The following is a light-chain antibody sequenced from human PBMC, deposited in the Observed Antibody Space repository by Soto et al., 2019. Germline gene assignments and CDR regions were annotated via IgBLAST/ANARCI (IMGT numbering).Light chain of an antibody. J-gene: IGLJ2*01. Sequence: QSALTQPPSESGTPGQRVTISCSGSRSNIGSNTVNWYQQLPGTAPKFLIYSNNQRPSWVPKRFSGSKSGTSASLAISGLQSEDEADYYCATWDDSLNGHVVFGGGTKLTVL. CDR3: ATWDDSLNGHVV. CDR2: SNN. CDR1: RSNIGSNT. V-gene: IGLV1-44*01.